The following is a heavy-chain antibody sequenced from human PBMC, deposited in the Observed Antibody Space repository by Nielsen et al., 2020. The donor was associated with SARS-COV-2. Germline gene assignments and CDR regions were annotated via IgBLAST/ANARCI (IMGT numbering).Heavy chain of an antibody. CDR2: IRYDGRNE. V-gene: IGHV3-33*08. CDR3: ARLCSPGMDY. Sequence: GESLKISCAASGFTFSTYAMSWVRQVPGKGLEWVASIRYDGRNENYGDSVRGRSTISRDNSKNTLYLQMNSLRAEDTAVYYCARLCSPGMDYWGQGTLVTVSS. J-gene: IGHJ4*02. D-gene: IGHD2-2*01. CDR1: GFTFSTYA.